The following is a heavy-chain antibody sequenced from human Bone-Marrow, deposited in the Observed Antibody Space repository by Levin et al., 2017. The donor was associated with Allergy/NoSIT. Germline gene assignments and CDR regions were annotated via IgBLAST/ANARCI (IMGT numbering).Heavy chain of an antibody. CDR1: GFTFSSYG. J-gene: IGHJ4*02. CDR3: ARRGDSSGYPVDY. V-gene: IGHV3-33*01. D-gene: IGHD3-22*01. CDR2: IWYDGSNK. Sequence: LSLTCAASGFTFSSYGMHWVRQAPGKGLEWVAVIWYDGSNKYYADSVKGRFTISRDNSKNTLYLQMNSLRAEDTAVYYCARRGDSSGYPVDYWGQGTLVTVSS.